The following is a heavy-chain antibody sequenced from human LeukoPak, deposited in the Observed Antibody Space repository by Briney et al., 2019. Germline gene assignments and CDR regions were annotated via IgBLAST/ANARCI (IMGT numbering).Heavy chain of an antibody. CDR1: GGSISSYY. J-gene: IGHJ5*02. CDR2: IYYSGST. D-gene: IGHD2-8*01. CDR3: ARVRMVCAPNWFDP. V-gene: IGHV4-59*08. Sequence: PSETLSLTCTVSGGSISSYYWSWIRQPPGKGLEWIGYIYYSGSTNYNPSLKSRVTISVDTSKNQFSLKLSSVTAADTAVYYCARVRMVCAPNWFDPWGQGTLVTVSS.